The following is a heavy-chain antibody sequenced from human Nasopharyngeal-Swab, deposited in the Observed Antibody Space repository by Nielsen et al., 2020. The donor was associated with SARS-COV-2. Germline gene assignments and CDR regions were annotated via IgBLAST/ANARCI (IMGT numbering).Heavy chain of an antibody. CDR2: LYYTGDT. D-gene: IGHD5-18*01. CDR3: ARVVPARVTFDY. V-gene: IGHV4-39*07. Sequence: SETLSLTCSVSGDSISSSGYYWGWVRQPPGKGLERIGRLYYTGDTYYNPSLRGRVTLSVDTSKNQVSLKLSSVTAADTAIYYCARVVPARVTFDYWGQGLLVTVSS. J-gene: IGHJ4*02. CDR1: GDSISSSGYY.